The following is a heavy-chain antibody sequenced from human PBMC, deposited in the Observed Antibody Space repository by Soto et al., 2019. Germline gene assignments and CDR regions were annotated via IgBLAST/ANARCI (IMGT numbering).Heavy chain of an antibody. CDR3: AGVFSSWYYFDY. J-gene: IGHJ4*02. D-gene: IGHD6-13*01. V-gene: IGHV3-7*04. CDR1: GFTFSSYW. Sequence: GGSLRLSCAASGFTFSSYWMSWVRQAPGKGLEWVANIKQDGSEKYYVDSVKGRFTISRDNAKNSLYLQMNSLRAEDTAVYYCAGVFSSWYYFDYWGQGTLVTSPQ. CDR2: IKQDGSEK.